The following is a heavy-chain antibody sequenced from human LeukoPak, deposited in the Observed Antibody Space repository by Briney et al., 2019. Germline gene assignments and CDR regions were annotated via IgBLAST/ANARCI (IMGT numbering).Heavy chain of an antibody. CDR2: IYHSGST. CDR1: GYSISNGYY. CDR3: ARELLSGDPSIGN. D-gene: IGHD7-27*01. V-gene: IGHV4-38-2*02. Sequence: SETLSLTCTVSGYSISNGYYWGWTRQPPGKGLEWIGNIYHSGSTYYNPSLKSRVTISVDTSKNQFSLKLSSVTAADTAVYYCARELLSGDPSIGNWGQGTLVTVSS. J-gene: IGHJ4*02.